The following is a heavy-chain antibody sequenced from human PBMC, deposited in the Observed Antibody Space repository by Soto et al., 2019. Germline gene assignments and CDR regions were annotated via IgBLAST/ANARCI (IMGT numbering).Heavy chain of an antibody. CDR3: ATNVAGTSPDKY. J-gene: IGHJ4*02. CDR2: ISDSGST. Sequence: GGSLRLSCEASGITFRSHAMSWVRQAPGRGLEWVSTISDSGSTYYTDSVKGRFTISRDNAKKILYLQMNSLRAEDTAVYYCATNVAGTSPDKYWGQGTLVTVSS. CDR1: GITFRSHA. D-gene: IGHD6-19*01. V-gene: IGHV3-23*01.